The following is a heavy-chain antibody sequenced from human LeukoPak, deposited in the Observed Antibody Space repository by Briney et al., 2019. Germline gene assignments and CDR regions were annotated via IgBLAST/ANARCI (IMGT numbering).Heavy chain of an antibody. V-gene: IGHV1-18*01. D-gene: IGHD3-16*02. Sequence: ASVKVSCKASGYTYTSYGISWVRQAPGQGLEWMGWISTYNGNTNYAQKLQGRVTMTTDTSTSTAYMELRSLRSDDTAVYYCARGAAEGGAIPFDYWAQRTLVTVSS. CDR1: GYTYTSYG. J-gene: IGHJ4*02. CDR2: ISTYNGNT. CDR3: ARGAAEGGAIPFDY.